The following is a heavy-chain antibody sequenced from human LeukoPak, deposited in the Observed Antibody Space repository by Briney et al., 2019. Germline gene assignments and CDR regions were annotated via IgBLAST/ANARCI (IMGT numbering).Heavy chain of an antibody. D-gene: IGHD2-2*01. V-gene: IGHV1-8*02. CDR3: ARSVAGQLPAALRDP. J-gene: IGHJ5*02. CDR1: TSR. Sequence: ASVKVSCKATSRISWVRQAPGQGLEWMGWIGTYGGDTYYAQKFQGRVTMTRNTAISTAYMVLSSLRSDDTAVYFCARSVAGQLPAALRDPWGQGTLVTVSS. CDR2: IGTYGGDT.